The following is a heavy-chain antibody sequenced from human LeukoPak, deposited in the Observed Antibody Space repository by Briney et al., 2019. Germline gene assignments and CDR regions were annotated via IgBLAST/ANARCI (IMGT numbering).Heavy chain of an antibody. J-gene: IGHJ6*02. D-gene: IGHD6-6*01. CDR3: ARGSVQTYYYYAMDV. CDR2: IYYSGST. CDR1: GGSISSYY. Sequence: SETLSLTCTVSGGSISSYYWRWIRQPPGKGLEWIGDIYYSGSTNYNPSLKSRVTMSVDTSKNQFSLNLTSLTGADTAVYFCARGSVQTYYYYAMDVWGQGTTVTVSS. V-gene: IGHV4-59*01.